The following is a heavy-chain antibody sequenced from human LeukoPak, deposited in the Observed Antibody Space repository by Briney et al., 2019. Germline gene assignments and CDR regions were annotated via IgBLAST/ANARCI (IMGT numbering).Heavy chain of an antibody. J-gene: IGHJ4*02. D-gene: IGHD2-21*01. CDR1: GFTFSSYA. Sequence: GGSLRLSCAASGFTFSSYAMSWVRQAPGKGLEWVSAISGSGGSTYYADSVKGRFTISRDNSKNTLYLQMNSPRAEDTAVYYCAKSPAYCGGDCYSDYWGQGTLVTVSS. CDR3: AKSPAYCGGDCYSDY. CDR2: ISGSGGST. V-gene: IGHV3-23*01.